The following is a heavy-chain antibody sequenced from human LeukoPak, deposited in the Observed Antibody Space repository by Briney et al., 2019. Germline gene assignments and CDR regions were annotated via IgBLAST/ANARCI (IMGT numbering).Heavy chain of an antibody. CDR1: GGTFSSYA. D-gene: IGHD3-22*01. Sequence: SVKVSCKASGGTFSSYAISWVRQAPGQGLEWMGGIIPIFGTANYAQKFQGRVTITADESTSTAYMELSSLRSEDTAVYYCARVYYYDSRGYYFDYWGQGTLVTVSS. CDR2: IIPIFGTA. CDR3: ARVYYYDSRGYYFDY. J-gene: IGHJ4*02. V-gene: IGHV1-69*13.